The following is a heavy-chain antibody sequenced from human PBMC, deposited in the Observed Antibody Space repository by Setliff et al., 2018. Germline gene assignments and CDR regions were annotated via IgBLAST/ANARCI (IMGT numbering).Heavy chain of an antibody. D-gene: IGHD2-15*01. J-gene: IGHJ6*03. CDR3: ARVRDCSGGSCHRGFYHYMDV. CDR1: GGTFSDYG. V-gene: IGHV1-18*01. CDR2: NSVY. Sequence: ASVKVSCKASGGTFSDYGISWVRQAPGQGLEWMGWNSVYARKFQGRVIMTTDTSTNTAYMELSSLRSEDTAVCYCARVRDCSGGSCHRGFYHYMDVWGKGTTVTVSS.